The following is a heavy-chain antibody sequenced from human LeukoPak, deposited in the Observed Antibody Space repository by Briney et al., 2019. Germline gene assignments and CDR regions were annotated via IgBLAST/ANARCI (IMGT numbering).Heavy chain of an antibody. Sequence: GGSLRLSCAASTFTFSNAWMSWVRQAPGKGLEWVSVLYSGDATYYADSVKGRFTISRDDSKNTLYLQMNSLRAEDTAVYYCARGAPIRDYDNYGIVDYWGQGTLVTVSS. CDR3: ARGAPIRDYDNYGIVDY. V-gene: IGHV3-66*01. J-gene: IGHJ4*02. CDR2: LYSGDAT. D-gene: IGHD3-22*01. CDR1: TFTFSNAW.